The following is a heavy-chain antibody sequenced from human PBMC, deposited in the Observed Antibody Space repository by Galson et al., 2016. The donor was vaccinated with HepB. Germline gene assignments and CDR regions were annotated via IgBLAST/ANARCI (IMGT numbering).Heavy chain of an antibody. D-gene: IGHD2-2*01. CDR1: GGSISSGNW. Sequence: LSLTCAVSGGSISSGNWWRWVRQPPGEGLEWIGEIYHSGTANYNPSLESRGTMSLDKSKNQISLKVTSVTAADTAVYYCARHVGVPGTRGFDYWGQGTLVTVSS. CDR2: IYHSGTA. J-gene: IGHJ4*02. CDR3: ARHVGVPGTRGFDY. V-gene: IGHV4-4*02.